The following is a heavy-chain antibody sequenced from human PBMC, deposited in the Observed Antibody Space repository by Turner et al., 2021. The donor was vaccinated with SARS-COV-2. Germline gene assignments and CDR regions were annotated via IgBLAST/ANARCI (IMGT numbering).Heavy chain of an antibody. CDR2: IWYSWCT. V-gene: IGHV4-59*01. Sequence: QVQLPVSGPGLVKPSEPLSLTCTVSGVSISSYCWSWIRSTPVKGLEWIAYIWYSWCTHHNPSLMSRVTFSLYSSRNQFSLKRISLTAADTALYYCARFKLGSGYNWFYPWCQGTLFTVSS. D-gene: IGHD3-3*01. CDR1: GVSISSYC. CDR3: ARFKLGSGYNWFYP. J-gene: IGHJ5*02.